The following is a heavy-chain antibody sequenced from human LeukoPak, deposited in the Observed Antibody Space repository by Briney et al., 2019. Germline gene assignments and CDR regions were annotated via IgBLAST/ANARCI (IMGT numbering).Heavy chain of an antibody. CDR2: IYYSGST. CDR1: GYSISSGYY. D-gene: IGHD2-21*02. V-gene: IGHV4-61*01. Sequence: PSETLSLPCAVSGYSISSGYYWGWIRQPPGKGLEWIGYIYYSGSTNCNPSLKSRVTISVDTSKNQFSLKLSSVTAADTAVYYCARDFGYCGGDCYPPGNFDLWGRGTLVTVSS. J-gene: IGHJ2*01. CDR3: ARDFGYCGGDCYPPGNFDL.